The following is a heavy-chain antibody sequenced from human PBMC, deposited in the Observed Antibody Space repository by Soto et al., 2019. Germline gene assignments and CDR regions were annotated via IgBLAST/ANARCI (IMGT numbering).Heavy chain of an antibody. V-gene: IGHV4-59*01. CDR1: GGSISSYY. Sequence: SETLSLTCTVSGGSISSYYWSWIRQPPGKGLEWIGYIYYSGSTNYNPSLKSRVTISVDTSKNQFSLKLSSVTAADTAVYYCARYGTLYCSSTSCYVGGNWFDPWGQGTLVTVSS. J-gene: IGHJ5*02. CDR2: IYYSGST. D-gene: IGHD2-2*01. CDR3: ARYGTLYCSSTSCYVGGNWFDP.